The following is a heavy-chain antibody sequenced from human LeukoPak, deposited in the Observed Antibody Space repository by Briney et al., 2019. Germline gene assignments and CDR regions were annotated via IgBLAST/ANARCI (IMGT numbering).Heavy chain of an antibody. CDR3: ARVRSGSYYDFDY. J-gene: IGHJ4*02. Sequence: ASVKVSCKASGYTFTSYDINWVRQATGQGLEWMGWMNPNSVNTGYAQKFQGRVTMTRNTSISTAYMELSSLRSEDTAVYYCARVRSGSYYDFDYWGQGTLVTVSS. V-gene: IGHV1-8*01. D-gene: IGHD1-26*01. CDR1: GYTFTSYD. CDR2: MNPNSVNT.